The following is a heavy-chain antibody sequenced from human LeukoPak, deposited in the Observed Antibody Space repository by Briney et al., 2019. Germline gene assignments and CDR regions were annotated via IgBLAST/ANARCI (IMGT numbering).Heavy chain of an antibody. J-gene: IGHJ4*02. CDR1: GGSFSGYY. D-gene: IGHD2-15*01. V-gene: IGHV4-34*01. CDR3: ARTIGYCSGGSC. CDR2: INHSGST. Sequence: SETLSLTCAVYGGSFSGYYWSWIRQPPGKGLEWIGEINHSGSTNYNPSLKSRVTISVDTSKNQFSLKLSSVTAADTAVYYCARTIGYCSGGSCWGQGTLVTVSS.